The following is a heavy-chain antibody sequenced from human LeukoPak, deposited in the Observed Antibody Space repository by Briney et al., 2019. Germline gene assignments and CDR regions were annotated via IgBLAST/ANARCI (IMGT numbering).Heavy chain of an antibody. CDR3: AGGSSVNSYYFDC. Sequence: PGGSLRLSCAASGLSFNRYSMNWVRQAPGKDLEWISSISSSSGHIYYADSVRGRFTISRDNAQTSLYLQMNSLRAEDTAIYFCAGGSSVNSYYFDCWGQGTLVTVSS. D-gene: IGHD3-22*01. CDR1: GLSFNRYS. CDR2: ISSSSGHI. J-gene: IGHJ4*02. V-gene: IGHV3-21*06.